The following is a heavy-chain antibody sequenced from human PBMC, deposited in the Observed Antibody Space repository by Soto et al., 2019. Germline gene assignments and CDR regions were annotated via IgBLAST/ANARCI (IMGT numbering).Heavy chain of an antibody. CDR2: IDPSDSYT. Sequence: GESLKISCKGSGYSFTSYWISWVRQMPGKGLEWMGRIDPSDSYTNYSPSFQGHVTISADKSISTAYLQWSGLKASDTAMYYCARHYIAARHNWFDPWGQGXLVTVYS. D-gene: IGHD6-6*01. CDR1: GYSFTSYW. CDR3: ARHYIAARHNWFDP. J-gene: IGHJ5*02. V-gene: IGHV5-10-1*01.